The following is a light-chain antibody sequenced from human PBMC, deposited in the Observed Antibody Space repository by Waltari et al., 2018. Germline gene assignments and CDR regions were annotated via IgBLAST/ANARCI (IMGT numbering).Light chain of an antibody. V-gene: IGKV1-5*03. Sequence: DIEMTQSPSTLSASVGDRVTITCRASQSVSDRLAWYQQKPGKAPNLLIYKASSLESGVPLRFSGSGSGTEFTLTISSLQPEDFATYYCQQYNSFSYTFGQGTKLEIK. CDR2: KAS. CDR3: QQYNSFSYT. J-gene: IGKJ2*01. CDR1: QSVSDR.